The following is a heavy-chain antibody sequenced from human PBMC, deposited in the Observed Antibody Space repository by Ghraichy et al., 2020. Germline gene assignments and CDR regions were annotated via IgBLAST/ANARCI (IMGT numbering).Heavy chain of an antibody. J-gene: IGHJ6*02. Sequence: GGSLRLSCAASGFTFSSYAMHWVRQAPGKGLEWVAVISYDGSNKYYADSVKGRFTISRDNSKNTLYLQMNSLRAEDTAVYYCARGHSGSYVEVRAYYYYYGMDVWGQGTTVTVSS. CDR2: ISYDGSNK. CDR1: GFTFSSYA. D-gene: IGHD1-26*01. CDR3: ARGHSGSYVEVRAYYYYYGMDV. V-gene: IGHV3-30*04.